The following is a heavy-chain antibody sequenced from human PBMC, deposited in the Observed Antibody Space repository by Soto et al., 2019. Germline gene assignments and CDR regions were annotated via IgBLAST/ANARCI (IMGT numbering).Heavy chain of an antibody. D-gene: IGHD2-21*02. Sequence: EVQLLESGGGLVQPGGSLRLSCAASGFTFSSYAMYWVRQAPGMGLEWVSSINGNGASTHYADSVEGRFTISRDNSKGTLHLQMNSLRAEDTALYYCAKKRQTVTVPRDFDYWGQGIPVTVSS. CDR2: INGNGAST. CDR3: AKKRQTVTVPRDFDY. J-gene: IGHJ4*02. CDR1: GFTFSSYA. V-gene: IGHV3-23*01.